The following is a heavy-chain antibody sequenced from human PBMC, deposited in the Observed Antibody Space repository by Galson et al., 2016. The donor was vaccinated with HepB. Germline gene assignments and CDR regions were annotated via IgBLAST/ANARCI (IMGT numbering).Heavy chain of an antibody. CDR2: IGSSSATI. V-gene: IGHV3-48*04. Sequence: SLRLSCAASGFTFSTYWMHWVRQVPGMGLEWISYIGSSSATIFYADSVKGRFTISRDDAKNSLYLQMTSLRAEDTAVYYCARDSSPLTPPPRMYIAARNPFDSWGQGTLVTVSS. D-gene: IGHD6-6*01. J-gene: IGHJ4*02. CDR3: ARDSSPLTPPPRMYIAARNPFDS. CDR1: GFTFSTYW.